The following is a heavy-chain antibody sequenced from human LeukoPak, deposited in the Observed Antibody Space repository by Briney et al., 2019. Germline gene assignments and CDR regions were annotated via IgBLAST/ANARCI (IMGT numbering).Heavy chain of an antibody. Sequence: PSETLSLNCTVSGGSISSYYWSWIRQPPGKGLEWIGYISYSGSTNYNPSLKSRVTISIDTSKNQFSLKLRSVTAADTAIYYCARQGYDILTGYIDAFDIWGQGTMVTVSS. D-gene: IGHD3-9*01. CDR2: ISYSGST. J-gene: IGHJ3*02. V-gene: IGHV4-59*08. CDR3: ARQGYDILTGYIDAFDI. CDR1: GGSISSYY.